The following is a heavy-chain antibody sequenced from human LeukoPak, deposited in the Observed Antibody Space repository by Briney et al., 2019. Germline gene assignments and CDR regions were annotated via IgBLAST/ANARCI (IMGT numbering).Heavy chain of an antibody. V-gene: IGHV3-23*01. CDR2: ISGNGVSA. Sequence: GGSLRLSCAASGFTFSSYAMTWVRQAPGKGLEWVSAISGNGVSAYYADSVKGRFTISRDNPMNTLSLQMNSLRAEDTAVYYCAKDRGDYFDSSGFAYYGLGVWGQGTTVTVSS. D-gene: IGHD3-22*01. CDR1: GFTFSSYA. J-gene: IGHJ6*02. CDR3: AKDRGDYFDSSGFAYYGLGV.